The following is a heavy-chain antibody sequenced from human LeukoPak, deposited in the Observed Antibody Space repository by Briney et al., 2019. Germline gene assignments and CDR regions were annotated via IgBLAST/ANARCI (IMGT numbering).Heavy chain of an antibody. Sequence: ASVKVSCKASGYTFTTYGINWVRQAPGQGLEWMGWISAYNGNTNYAQKVQGRVTMTTDTSTSTAYMELRSLRSDDTAVYYCARPVFSGSYGAMDVWGQGTTVTVSS. D-gene: IGHD1-26*01. CDR1: GYTFTTYG. J-gene: IGHJ6*02. CDR2: ISAYNGNT. V-gene: IGHV1-18*01. CDR3: ARPVFSGSYGAMDV.